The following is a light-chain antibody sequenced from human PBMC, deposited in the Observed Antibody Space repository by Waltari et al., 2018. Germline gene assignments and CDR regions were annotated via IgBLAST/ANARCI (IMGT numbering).Light chain of an antibody. CDR3: QVWDDVTDSGV. J-gene: IGLJ3*02. Sequence: YVLTQPPSVSVDPGKTARWTRGGDNIGRNSVNWYQQKPGQAPVLVMFYDSDRPSEIPERFSGSNSGNTATLTISWVEAGDEADYHCQVWDDVTDSGVFGGGTKLTVL. CDR1: NIGRNS. V-gene: IGLV3-21*04. CDR2: YDS.